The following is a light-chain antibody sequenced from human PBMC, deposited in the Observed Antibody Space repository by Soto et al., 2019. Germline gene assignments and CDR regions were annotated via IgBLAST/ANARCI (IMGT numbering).Light chain of an antibody. J-gene: IGKJ3*01. CDR3: QQSYSTPCT. CDR2: AAS. Sequence: TQMTHSPSSLSASVGDRVTLTCRASQSIRSYLNWYQQKPGKAPKLLIYAASSLKSGVPSRFSGSGSGTDFTLTISSLQPEDFATYYCQQSYSTPCTFGPGTKVDIK. V-gene: IGKV1-39*01. CDR1: QSIRSY.